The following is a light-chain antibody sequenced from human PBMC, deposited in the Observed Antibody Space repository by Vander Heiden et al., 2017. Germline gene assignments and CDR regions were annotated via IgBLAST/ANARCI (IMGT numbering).Light chain of an antibody. J-gene: IGKJ4*01. CDR3: QQYDNLPLT. Sequence: DIQMTQSPSSLSASVGDSVTITCQASQVISKYLNWYQQKPGKAPKLLIYDESNLETGVPSRLSGSGSGTDFTFTISSLQPEDIATYYCQQYDNLPLTFGGGTKVEIK. CDR1: QVISKY. CDR2: DES. V-gene: IGKV1-33*01.